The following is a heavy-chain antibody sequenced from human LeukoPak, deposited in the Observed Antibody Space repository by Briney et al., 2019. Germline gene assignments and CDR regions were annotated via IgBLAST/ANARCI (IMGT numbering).Heavy chain of an antibody. Sequence: GGSLRLSCAASGFTFSHYSMNWVRPAPGKGLEWVSSMSINSGLIYYADSVKGRFTISRDNAKNSLYLQMNSLRAEDTAVYYCAREFDYSTSGAGYWGQGTLVTVSS. D-gene: IGHD4-11*01. CDR3: AREFDYSTSGAGY. CDR2: MSINSGLI. CDR1: GFTFSHYS. V-gene: IGHV3-21*01. J-gene: IGHJ4*02.